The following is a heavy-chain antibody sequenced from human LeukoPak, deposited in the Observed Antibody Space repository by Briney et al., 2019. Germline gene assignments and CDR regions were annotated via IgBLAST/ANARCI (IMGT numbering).Heavy chain of an antibody. J-gene: IGHJ5*02. CDR2: MHPDNGNT. CDR1: GYAFTNYD. V-gene: IGHV1-8*01. CDR3: ARGHGSAFDP. Sequence: ASVKVSCKTSGYAFTNYDINWVRQAPGRGLEWMGWMHPDNGNTGYAQKFQGRVTMTRNTSITTAYMELRSLRSDDTAVYYCARGHGSAFDPWGQGTLVTVSS. D-gene: IGHD3-10*01.